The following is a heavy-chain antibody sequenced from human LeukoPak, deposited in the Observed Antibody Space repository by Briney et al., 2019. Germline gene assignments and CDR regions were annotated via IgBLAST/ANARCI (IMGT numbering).Heavy chain of an antibody. D-gene: IGHD3-16*01. CDR1: GYTFTSYG. V-gene: IGHV1-18*01. Sequence: ASVKVSCKASGYTFTSYGISWVRQSPGQGLEWMGWISAYSGNTNYAQKFQGRVTMTTDTSTSTAYMELRSLRSDDTAVYYCARDHSLGGWFDPWGQGTLVTVSS. CDR2: ISAYSGNT. CDR3: ARDHSLGGWFDP. J-gene: IGHJ5*02.